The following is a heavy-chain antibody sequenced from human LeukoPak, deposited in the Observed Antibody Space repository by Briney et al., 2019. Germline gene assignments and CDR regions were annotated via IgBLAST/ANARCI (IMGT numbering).Heavy chain of an antibody. D-gene: IGHD6-19*01. CDR3: AKLIAVAGNDYFDY. V-gene: IGHV5-51*01. CDR1: GYNFSSYW. CDR2: IYPGDSDT. Sequence: GESLKISCKGSGYNFSSYWIGWVRQMPGKGLEWMGIIYPGDSDTRYGPSFQGQVTISADKSISTAFLQWSSLKASDTAMYFCAKLIAVAGNDYFDYWGQGTLVTVSS. J-gene: IGHJ4*02.